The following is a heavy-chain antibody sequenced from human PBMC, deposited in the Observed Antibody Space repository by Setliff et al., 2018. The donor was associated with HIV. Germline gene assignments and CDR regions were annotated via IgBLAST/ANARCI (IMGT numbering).Heavy chain of an antibody. CDR3: ARGHCSGTNCYGADYYGMDV. Sequence: PSETLSLTCAVSGGSISGDNWWTWVRQAPGKGLEWIGEIYHSEYTNYNPSLKSRVSMSVDKSKNQFSVKLTSVTAADTAVYYCARGHCSGTNCYGADYYGMDVWGQGTTDTVSS. CDR2: IYHSEYT. V-gene: IGHV4-4*02. J-gene: IGHJ6*02. D-gene: IGHD2-2*01. CDR1: GGSISGDNW.